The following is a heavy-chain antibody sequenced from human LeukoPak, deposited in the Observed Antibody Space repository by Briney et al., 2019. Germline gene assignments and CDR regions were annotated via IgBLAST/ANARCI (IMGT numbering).Heavy chain of an antibody. D-gene: IGHD3-10*01. J-gene: IGHJ6*02. CDR2: IGRSGDRTT. Sequence: AGGSLRLSCAASGFTFSIYSLNWVRQAPGKGLEWVAYIGRSGDRTTKYADSVKGRFTISRDNADNSLFLQMNSLRAEDTAVYYCAVPPLSGSGSSRPLAGVDVWGQGTTVTVSS. CDR3: AVPPLSGSGSSRPLAGVDV. V-gene: IGHV3-48*04. CDR1: GFTFSIYS.